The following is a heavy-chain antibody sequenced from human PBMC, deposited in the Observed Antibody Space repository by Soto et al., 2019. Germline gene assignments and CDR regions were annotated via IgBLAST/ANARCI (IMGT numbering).Heavy chain of an antibody. CDR2: ISSSSSTI. CDR1: GFTFSSYS. J-gene: IGHJ6*02. D-gene: IGHD6-19*01. V-gene: IGHV3-48*04. Sequence: GGSLRLSCAASGFTFSSYSMNWVRQAPGKGLEWVSYISSSSSTIYYADSVKGRFTISRDNAKNSLYLQMNSLRAEDTALYYCAKDIVAGTLDYYYGMDVWGQGTTVTVSS. CDR3: AKDIVAGTLDYYYGMDV.